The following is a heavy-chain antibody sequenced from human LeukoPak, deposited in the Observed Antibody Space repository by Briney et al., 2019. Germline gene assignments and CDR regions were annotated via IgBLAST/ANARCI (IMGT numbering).Heavy chain of an antibody. CDR3: ASIFTILSVGPFDY. CDR2: IYYSGST. CDR1: GGPISSSSYY. Sequence: SETLSLTCTVSGGPISSSSYYWGWIRQPPGKGLEWIGSIYYSGSTYYNPSLKSRVTISVDTSKNQFSLKLSSVTAADTAVYYCASIFTILSVGPFDYWGQGTLVTVSS. D-gene: IGHD3-3*01. V-gene: IGHV4-39*01. J-gene: IGHJ4*02.